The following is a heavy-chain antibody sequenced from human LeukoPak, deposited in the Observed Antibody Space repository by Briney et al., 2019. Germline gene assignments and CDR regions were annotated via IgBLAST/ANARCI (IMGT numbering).Heavy chain of an antibody. D-gene: IGHD2-21*01. CDR2: IYTSGRT. CDR1: GGSISSYY. Sequence: PSETLSLTCIVSGGSISSYYWSWIRQPAGKGLEWIGRIYTSGRTNYNPSLKSRVTMSVDTSKNQFSLKLSSVTAADTAVYHCAKGHNMAFEIGGQGTRVPVSS. V-gene: IGHV4-4*07. CDR3: AKGHNMAFEI. J-gene: IGHJ3*02.